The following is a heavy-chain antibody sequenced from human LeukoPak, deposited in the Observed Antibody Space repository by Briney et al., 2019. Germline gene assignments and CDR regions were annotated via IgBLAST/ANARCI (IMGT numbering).Heavy chain of an antibody. Sequence: SETLSLTCTVSGGSISSYYWSWIRQPPGKGLEWIGYIYYSGSTNYNPSLKSRVTISVDTSKNQVSLKLSSVTAADTAVYYCARDSGYNYFDYWGQGTLVTVSS. CDR1: GGSISSYY. CDR2: IYYSGST. V-gene: IGHV4-59*01. D-gene: IGHD5-12*01. J-gene: IGHJ4*02. CDR3: ARDSGYNYFDY.